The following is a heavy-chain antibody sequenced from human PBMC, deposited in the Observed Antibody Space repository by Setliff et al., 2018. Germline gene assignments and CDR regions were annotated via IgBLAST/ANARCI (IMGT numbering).Heavy chain of an antibody. Sequence: ASVKVSCKASGYTFTNYLINWVRQAPGQGLEWMGWISAYAQKFQGRVTMTTDTSTNTAFMELRSLRSDDTAVYYCTRGPKDFVVPPTANIFDYWGQGTVVTVSS. CDR1: GYTFTNYL. CDR2: ISA. V-gene: IGHV1-18*01. CDR3: TRGPKDFVVPPTANIFDY. D-gene: IGHD2-2*01. J-gene: IGHJ4*02.